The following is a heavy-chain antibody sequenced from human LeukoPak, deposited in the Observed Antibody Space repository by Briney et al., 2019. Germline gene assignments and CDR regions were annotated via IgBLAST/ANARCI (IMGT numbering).Heavy chain of an antibody. CDR3: AREFRAITFGGGVDY. J-gene: IGHJ4*02. Sequence: PGGSLRLSCAASGFTFSSYWMHRVRQAPGKGLVWVSRINSDGSSTSYADSVKGRFTISRDNAKNTLYLQMNSLRAEDTAVYYCAREFRAITFGGGVDYWGQGTLVTVSS. D-gene: IGHD3-16*01. CDR1: GFTFSSYW. CDR2: INSDGSST. V-gene: IGHV3-74*01.